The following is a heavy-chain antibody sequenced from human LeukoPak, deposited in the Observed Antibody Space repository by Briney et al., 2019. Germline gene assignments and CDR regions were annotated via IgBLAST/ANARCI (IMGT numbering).Heavy chain of an antibody. D-gene: IGHD1-26*01. CDR1: GGTFSSYA. Sequence: EASVKVSCKASGGTFSSYAISWVRQAPGQGLEWMGGIIPMFGTANYAQKFQGRVTITTEESTSTAYMELSSLGSEDTAMYYCARVFARGGGISGSYYYYWGQGTLVTVSS. CDR3: ARVFARGGGISGSYYYY. CDR2: IIPMFGTA. J-gene: IGHJ4*02. V-gene: IGHV1-69*05.